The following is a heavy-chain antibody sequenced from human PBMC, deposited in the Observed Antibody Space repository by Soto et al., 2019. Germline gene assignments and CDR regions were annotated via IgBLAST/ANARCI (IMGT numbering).Heavy chain of an antibody. Sequence: SETLSLTCTVSGGSISSYYWSWIRQPPGKGLEWIGYIYYSGSTNYNPSLKSRVTISVDTSKNQFSLKLSSVTAADTAVYYCARVVLERLFNWFDPWGQGTLVTVSS. CDR2: IYYSGST. CDR3: ARVVLERLFNWFDP. J-gene: IGHJ5*02. CDR1: GGSISSYY. D-gene: IGHD1-1*01. V-gene: IGHV4-59*01.